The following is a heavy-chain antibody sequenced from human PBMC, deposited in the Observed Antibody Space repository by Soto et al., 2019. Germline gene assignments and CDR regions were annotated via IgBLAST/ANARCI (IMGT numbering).Heavy chain of an antibody. J-gene: IGHJ5*02. CDR3: ARVKSGSYDWFDP. D-gene: IGHD1-26*01. CDR2: INPDGSAT. V-gene: IGHV3-74*03. CDR1: GFTFSYYW. Sequence: GGSLRLSCAASGFTFSYYWMHWVRQAPGKGLVWVSRINPDGSATTYTDSVKGRFTISRDNARSTLYLQMNSLSAEDTAVYYCARVKSGSYDWFDPWGQGTLVTVSS.